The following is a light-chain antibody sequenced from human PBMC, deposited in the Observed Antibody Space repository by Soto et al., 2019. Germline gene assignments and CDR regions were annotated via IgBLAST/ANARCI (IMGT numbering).Light chain of an antibody. J-gene: IGLJ3*02. V-gene: IGLV2-14*01. Sequence: QSALTQPASVSGSPGQSITISCTGTSSDVGGYNYVSWYQQHPGKAPKLMISEVSTRPSGVSNRFSGSKSANTASLTISGLQAEDEADYYCSSFTSSSTLWVFGGGTKVTVL. CDR2: EVS. CDR3: SSFTSSSTLWV. CDR1: SSDVGGYNY.